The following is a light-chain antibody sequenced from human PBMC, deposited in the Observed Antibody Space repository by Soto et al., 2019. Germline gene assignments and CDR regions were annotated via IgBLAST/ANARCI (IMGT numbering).Light chain of an antibody. CDR1: QTISSW. CDR2: KAS. V-gene: IGKV1-5*03. J-gene: IGKJ1*01. Sequence: DIQMTQSPSTLSVSVGDRVTITCRASQTISSWLAWYQQKPGKAPKLLIYKASTLKSGVPSRFSGSGSGTEFTLTISSLQPDDFATYYCQHYNSYSEPFGQGTKVELK. CDR3: QHYNSYSEP.